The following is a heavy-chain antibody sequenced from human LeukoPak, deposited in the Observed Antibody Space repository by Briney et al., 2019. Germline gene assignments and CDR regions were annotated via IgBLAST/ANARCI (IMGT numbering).Heavy chain of an antibody. CDR3: AKVNRAYSSSSSLNFDY. CDR2: ISWDGYTT. D-gene: IGHD6-6*01. V-gene: IGHV3-43*01. CDR1: GFIFNDYN. J-gene: IGHJ4*02. Sequence: GGSLRLSCTASGFIFNDYNMHWVRRAPGKGLEWVSLISWDGYTTYYVDSVKGRFTISRDNSKDSLYLQMNSLRTEDTALYYCAKVNRAYSSSSSLNFDYWGQGTLVTVSS.